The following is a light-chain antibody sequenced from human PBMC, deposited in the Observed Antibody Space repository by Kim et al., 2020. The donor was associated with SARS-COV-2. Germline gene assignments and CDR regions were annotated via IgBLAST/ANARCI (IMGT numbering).Light chain of an antibody. CDR2: GAS. CDR1: QSVSSSY. J-gene: IGKJ1*01. V-gene: IGKV3-20*01. Sequence: EIVLTQSPGTLSLSPGERATLSCRASQSVSSSYLAWYQQKPGQAPRLLIYGASSRATGIPDRFSGSGSGTGFTLTISRLEPEDFAVYYCQQYCSSPLTFGQGTKVDIK. CDR3: QQYCSSPLT.